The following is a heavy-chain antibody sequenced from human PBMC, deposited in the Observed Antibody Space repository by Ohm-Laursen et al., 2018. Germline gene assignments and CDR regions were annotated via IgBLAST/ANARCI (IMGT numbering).Heavy chain of an antibody. V-gene: IGHV3-23*01. Sequence: SLRLSCAASGFTFSNYAMSWVRQAPGKGLEWVSAISGSGGSTYYADSVKGRFTISRDNAKNSLYLQMDSLRVEDTAVYFCARESIAPFFWGQGTLVTVSS. CDR2: ISGSGGST. CDR3: ARESIAPFF. J-gene: IGHJ4*02. CDR1: GFTFSNYA. D-gene: IGHD2/OR15-2a*01.